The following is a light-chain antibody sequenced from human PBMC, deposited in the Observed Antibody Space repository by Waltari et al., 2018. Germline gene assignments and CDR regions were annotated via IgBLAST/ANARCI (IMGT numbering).Light chain of an antibody. J-gene: IGKJ2*03. CDR3: QQYNSYSQS. CDR2: RAS. Sequence: DIQMTQSPSTLSAPVGDRVTITCRASQSVGTWLAWYQQKPGKAPNLLIYRASTLESGVPSRFSVSGSGTEFTLTISSLQPDDFATYYCQQYNSYSQSFGQGTKLEIK. CDR1: QSVGTW. V-gene: IGKV1-5*03.